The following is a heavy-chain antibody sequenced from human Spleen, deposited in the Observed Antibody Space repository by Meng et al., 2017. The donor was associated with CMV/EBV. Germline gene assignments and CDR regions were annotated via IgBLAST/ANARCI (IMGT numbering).Heavy chain of an antibody. D-gene: IGHD2-2*01. CDR1: GFTFSSYG. J-gene: IGHJ6*02. CDR3: AKDLGCSSTSCIPCMDV. CDR2: IWYDGSNK. V-gene: IGHV3-33*06. Sequence: GESLKISCAASGFTFSSYGMHWVRQAPGKGLEWVAVIWYDGSNKYYADSVKGRFTISRDNSKNTLYLQMNSLRAEDTAVYYCAKDLGCSSTSCIPCMDVWGQGTTVTVSS.